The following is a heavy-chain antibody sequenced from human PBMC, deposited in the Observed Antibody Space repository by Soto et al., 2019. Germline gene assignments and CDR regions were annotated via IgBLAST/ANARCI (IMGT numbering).Heavy chain of an antibody. J-gene: IGHJ4*02. CDR1: GFTFSNSA. Sequence: EVQLEESGGGLVQPGGSLKLSCAASGFTFSNSAVHWVRQASGKGLEWVGRVRSKGNNYATAYTESVKGRFTISRDDSKNTAYLQMNSLKTEDTAVYYCSALSYNRGWHYWGQGTLVTVSS. CDR2: VRSKGNNYAT. CDR3: SALSYNRGWHY. V-gene: IGHV3-73*01. D-gene: IGHD6-19*01.